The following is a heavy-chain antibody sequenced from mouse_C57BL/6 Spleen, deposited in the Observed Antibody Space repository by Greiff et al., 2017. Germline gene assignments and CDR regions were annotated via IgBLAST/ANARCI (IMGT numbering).Heavy chain of an antibody. J-gene: IGHJ1*03. V-gene: IGHV1-66*01. Sequence: QVHVKQSGPELVKPGASVKISCKASGYSFTSYYIHWVQQRPGKGLEWIGWIYPGSGNTKYNEKFKGKATLTADTSSSTAYMQLSSLTSEDSAVYYCARDYGSRSYWYFDVWGTGTTVTVSS. CDR2: IYPGSGNT. D-gene: IGHD1-1*01. CDR1: GYSFTSYY. CDR3: ARDYGSRSYWYFDV.